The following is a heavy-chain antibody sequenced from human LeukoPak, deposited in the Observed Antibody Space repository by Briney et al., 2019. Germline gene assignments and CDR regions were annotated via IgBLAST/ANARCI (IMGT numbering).Heavy chain of an antibody. V-gene: IGHV1-2*02. D-gene: IGHD6-13*01. CDR1: GYTFTDYY. Sequence: ASVKVSCKTSGYTFTDYYLHWVRQAPGQGLEWMGRIDPNSGGTNYAQKFQVRVTVTRDTSISTVYMELSGLRSDDTAVYYCARVPGPYTTSRFDYWGQGTLITVSS. J-gene: IGHJ4*02. CDR3: ARVPGPYTTSRFDY. CDR2: IDPNSGGT.